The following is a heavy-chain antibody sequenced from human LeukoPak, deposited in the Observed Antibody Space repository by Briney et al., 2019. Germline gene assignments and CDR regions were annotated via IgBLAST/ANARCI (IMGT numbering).Heavy chain of an antibody. CDR3: ARGRSVYCLDY. CDR2: INPNSGGT. Sequence: GASVKASCKASGYTFTGYNVHWVRQAPGQGLEWMGWINPNSGGTNYSQKFQGRVTMTRDTSISTAYMELSRLRSDDTAVYYCARGRSVYCLDYWGQGTLVTVSS. D-gene: IGHD3-22*01. CDR1: GYTFTGYN. V-gene: IGHV1-2*02. J-gene: IGHJ4*02.